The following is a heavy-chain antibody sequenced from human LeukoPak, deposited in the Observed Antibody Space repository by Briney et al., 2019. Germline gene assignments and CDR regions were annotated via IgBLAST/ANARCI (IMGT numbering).Heavy chain of an antibody. CDR3: AKANSARGVTLKTTIDY. CDR2: ISGSGGST. CDR1: GFTFSSYA. V-gene: IGHV3-23*01. D-gene: IGHD1-14*01. J-gene: IGHJ4*02. Sequence: PGGSLRLSCAASGFTFSSYAMSWVRQARGKGLEWVSVISGSGGSTYYADSVKGRFTISRDNSKNTLYLQMNSLRGEDTAVYYCAKANSARGVTLKTTIDYWGQGTLVTASS.